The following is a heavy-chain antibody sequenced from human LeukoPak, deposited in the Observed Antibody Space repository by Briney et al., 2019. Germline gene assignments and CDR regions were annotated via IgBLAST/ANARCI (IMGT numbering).Heavy chain of an antibody. CDR2: ISYDGNNR. CDR3: AKVKGEVIGAFDI. D-gene: IGHD3-16*01. V-gene: IGHV3-30*18. Sequence: GGSLRLSCAASRFTFSSYGMHWVRKAPGKGLEGVAVISYDGNNRYYADSVKGRFTISRYNPKNTLYLQMNSLRAEDTAVYYCAKVKGEVIGAFDIWGQGTMVTVSS. J-gene: IGHJ3*02. CDR1: RFTFSSYG.